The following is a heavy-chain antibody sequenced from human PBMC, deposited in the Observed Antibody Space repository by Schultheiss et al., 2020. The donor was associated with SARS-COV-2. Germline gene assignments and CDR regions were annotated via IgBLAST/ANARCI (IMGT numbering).Heavy chain of an antibody. V-gene: IGHV1-69*13. Sequence: SVKVSCKASGGTFSSYAISWVRQAPGQGLEWMGGIIPIFGTANYAQKFQGRVTITADESTSTAYMELSSLRSEDTAVYYCARGYGDWFGELYYYYGMDVWGQGTTVTVSS. CDR3: ARGYGDWFGELYYYYGMDV. J-gene: IGHJ6*02. CDR1: GGTFSSYA. D-gene: IGHD3-10*01. CDR2: IIPIFGTA.